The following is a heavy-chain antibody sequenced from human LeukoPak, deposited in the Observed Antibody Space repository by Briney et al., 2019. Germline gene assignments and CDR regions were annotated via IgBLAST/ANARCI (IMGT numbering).Heavy chain of an antibody. V-gene: IGHV3-30*04. Sequence: PGRSLRLSCAASGFTFSSYAMHWVRQAPGKGLEWVAVISYDGSNKYYADSVKGRFTISRDNSKNTLYLQMNSLRAEDTAVYYCARDFSGYSPLYYFDYWGQGTLVTVSS. CDR1: GFTFSSYA. D-gene: IGHD3-22*01. CDR2: ISYDGSNK. J-gene: IGHJ4*02. CDR3: ARDFSGYSPLYYFDY.